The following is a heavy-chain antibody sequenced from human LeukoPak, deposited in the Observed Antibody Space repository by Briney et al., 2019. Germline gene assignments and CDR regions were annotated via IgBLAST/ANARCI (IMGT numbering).Heavy chain of an antibody. CDR3: ARLYYDSSGYYQICYFDY. D-gene: IGHD3-22*01. CDR2: IYYSGST. Sequence: SETLSLTCTVSGGSISSSSYYWGWIRQPPGKGLEWIGRIYYSGSTYYNPSLKSRVTISVDTSKNQFSLNLSSVTAADTAVYYCARLYYDSSGYYQICYFDYWGQGTLVTVSS. CDR1: GGSISSSSYY. J-gene: IGHJ4*02. V-gene: IGHV4-39*01.